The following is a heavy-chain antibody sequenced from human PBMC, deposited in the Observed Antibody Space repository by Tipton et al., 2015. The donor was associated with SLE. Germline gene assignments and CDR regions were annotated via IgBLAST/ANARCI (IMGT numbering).Heavy chain of an antibody. D-gene: IGHD4-17*01. Sequence: TLSLTCTVSGGSIRTSSNFWAWIRQPPGKRPEWIGNVYHSGSTYYNPSLKRRVTISVDTSKNQFSLKLSSVTAADTAVYYCASSSGSMVTTWYFDLWGRGTLVTVAS. V-gene: IGHV4-39*07. CDR3: ASSSGSMVTTWYFDL. J-gene: IGHJ2*01. CDR1: GGSIRTSSNF. CDR2: VYHSGST.